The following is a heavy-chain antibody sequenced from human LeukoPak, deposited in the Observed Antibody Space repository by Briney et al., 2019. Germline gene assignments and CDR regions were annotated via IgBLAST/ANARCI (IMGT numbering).Heavy chain of an antibody. CDR3: ARGNTYYYDISGYYSDMGFFDY. CDR2: ISYDGSNK. Sequence: GRSLRLSCAASGFTFSSYAMHWVRQAPGKGLEWVAVISYDGSNKYYADSVKGRFTISRDNSKNTLYLQMNSLRAEDTAVYYCARGNTYYYDISGYYSDMGFFDYGGQGTLATFSS. D-gene: IGHD3-22*01. V-gene: IGHV3-30-3*01. CDR1: GFTFSSYA. J-gene: IGHJ4*02.